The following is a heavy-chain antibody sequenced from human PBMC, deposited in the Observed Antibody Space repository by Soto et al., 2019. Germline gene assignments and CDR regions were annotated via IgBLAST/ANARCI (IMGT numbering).Heavy chain of an antibody. CDR3: ARGLSGSYYFGGDYYGMDV. CDR1: GFTVSSNY. CDR2: IYSGGST. D-gene: IGHD1-26*01. Sequence: PGGSLRLSCAASGFTVSSNYMSWVRQAPGKGLEWVSVIYSGGSTYYADSVKGRFTISRDNSKNTLYLQMNSLRAEDTAVYYCARGLSGSYYFGGDYYGMDVWGQGTTVTVSS. V-gene: IGHV3-53*01. J-gene: IGHJ6*02.